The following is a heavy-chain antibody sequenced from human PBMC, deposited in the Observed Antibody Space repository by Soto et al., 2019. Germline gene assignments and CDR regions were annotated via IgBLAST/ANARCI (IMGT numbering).Heavy chain of an antibody. CDR1: GVSISSSSYY. V-gene: IGHV4-39*01. CDR2: IYYSGST. D-gene: IGHD6-13*01. Sequence: SETLSLTCTVSGVSISSSSYYWGWIRQPPGKGLEWIGSIYYSGSTYYNPSLKSRVTISVDTSKNQFSLKLSSVTAADTAVYYCARRRGADSSSWYLSSYDYYGMDVWGQGTTVTVSS. CDR3: ARRRGADSSSWYLSSYDYYGMDV. J-gene: IGHJ6*02.